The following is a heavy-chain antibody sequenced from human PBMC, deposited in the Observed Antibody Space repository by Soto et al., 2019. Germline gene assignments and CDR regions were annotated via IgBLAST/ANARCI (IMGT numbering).Heavy chain of an antibody. Sequence: GGSLRFSCAASGFTFSSYGMHWVRQAPGKGLEWVALMSYDGITKYYGDPVKGRFTVSRDNSKNTLYLQMNSLRVEDTAIYYCAKDAVFFGVSAFDIWGQGTMVTVSS. CDR3: AKDAVFFGVSAFDI. J-gene: IGHJ3*02. V-gene: IGHV3-30*18. D-gene: IGHD3-3*01. CDR2: MSYDGITK. CDR1: GFTFSSYG.